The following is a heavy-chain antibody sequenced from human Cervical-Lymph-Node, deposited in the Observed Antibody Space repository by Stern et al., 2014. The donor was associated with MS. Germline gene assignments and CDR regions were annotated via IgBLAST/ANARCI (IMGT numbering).Heavy chain of an antibody. V-gene: IGHV2-70*20. J-gene: IGHJ4*02. CDR3: ARINGGADGTGVDY. Sequence: ESGPALVKPTQTLTLTCTFSGFSLRTSGMYVSWVRQSPGKALEWLALFDWDGDRYYATSLKARLSISKVTSKNQVILTMTNMDPVDTGTYYCARINGGADGTGVDYWGQGTLVTVSS. CDR2: FDWDGDR. D-gene: IGHD1/OR15-1a*01. CDR1: GFSLRTSGMY.